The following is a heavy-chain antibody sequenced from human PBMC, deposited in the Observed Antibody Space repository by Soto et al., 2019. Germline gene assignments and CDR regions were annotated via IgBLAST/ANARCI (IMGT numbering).Heavy chain of an antibody. CDR1: GGSISSYY. CDR2: IYYSGST. D-gene: IGHD3-10*01. V-gene: IGHV4-59*01. CDR3: ARAGGREYLSWFDP. Sequence: SETLSLTCTVSGGSISSYYWSWIRQPPGKGLEWIGYIYYSGSTNYNPSLKSRVTISVDTSKNQFSQKLSSVTAADTAVYYCARAGGREYLSWFDPWGQGTLVTVSS. J-gene: IGHJ5*02.